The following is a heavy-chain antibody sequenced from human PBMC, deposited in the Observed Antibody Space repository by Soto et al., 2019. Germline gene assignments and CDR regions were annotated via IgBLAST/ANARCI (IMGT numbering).Heavy chain of an antibody. CDR1: GSTFSSYS. J-gene: IGHJ3*02. V-gene: IGHV3-21*01. Sequence: GSLLLACTASGSTFSSYSMNWVRQAPGKGLEWVSSISSSSSYIYYADSVKGRFTISRDNAKNSLYLQMNSLRAEDTAVYYCARDSAIFGVVIRPDAFDIWGQGTMVTVSS. CDR2: ISSSSSYI. CDR3: ARDSAIFGVVIRPDAFDI. D-gene: IGHD3-3*01.